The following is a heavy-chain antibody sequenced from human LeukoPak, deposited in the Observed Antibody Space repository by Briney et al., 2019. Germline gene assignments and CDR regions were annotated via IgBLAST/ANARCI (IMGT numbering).Heavy chain of an antibody. D-gene: IGHD3-22*01. CDR1: GGSISSYY. J-gene: IGHJ4*02. CDR3: ARLDYYDSSGYYYLDY. Sequence: SETLSLTCTVSGGSISSYYWSWIRQPPGKGLEWIGYIYYSGSTNYNPSLKSRVTISVDTSKNQFSLKLSSVTAAATAVYYCARLDYYDSSGYYYLDYWGQGTLVTVSS. CDR2: IYYSGST. V-gene: IGHV4-59*01.